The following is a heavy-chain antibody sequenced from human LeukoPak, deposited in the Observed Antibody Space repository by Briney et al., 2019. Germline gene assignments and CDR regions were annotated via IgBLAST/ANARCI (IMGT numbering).Heavy chain of an antibody. CDR2: IIPIFGTA. CDR1: GGTFSSYA. CDR3: ARGPKGDAFDI. V-gene: IGHV1-69*05. J-gene: IGHJ3*02. Sequence: ASVKVSCKASGGTFSSYAISWVRQAPGQGLEWMGRIIPIFGTANHAQKFQGRVTITTDESTSTAYMELSSLRSEDTAVYYCARGPKGDAFDIWGQGTMVTVSS.